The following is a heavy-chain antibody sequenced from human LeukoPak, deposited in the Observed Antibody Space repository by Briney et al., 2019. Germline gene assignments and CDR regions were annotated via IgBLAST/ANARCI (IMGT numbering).Heavy chain of an antibody. CDR2: INPNSGGT. V-gene: IGHV1-2*06. CDR3: AGKVAGSYLEEYFDY. D-gene: IGHD3-10*01. J-gene: IGHJ4*02. CDR1: GYTFTGYY. Sequence: ASVKVSCKASGYTFTGYYMHWVRQAPGQGLEWMGRINPNSGGTNYAQKFQGRVTMTRDTSISTAYMELSRLRSDDTAVYYCAGKVAGSYLEEYFDYWGQGTLVTVSS.